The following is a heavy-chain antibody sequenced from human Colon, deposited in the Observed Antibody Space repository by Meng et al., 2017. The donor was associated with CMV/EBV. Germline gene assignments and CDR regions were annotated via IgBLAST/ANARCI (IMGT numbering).Heavy chain of an antibody. Sequence: SGPTLVKPTQTLTLTCTFSGFSLTTHAVRVSWIRQSPGKALEWLARIDGDDTRFFSTSLKTRLTVSKDTSKNQVVLTMTNMDPVDTATYYCARTSPAGQGYFDYWGQGTLVTVSS. CDR1: GFSLTTHAVR. V-gene: IGHV2-70*04. CDR3: ARTSPAGQGYFDY. CDR2: IDGDDTR. J-gene: IGHJ4*02.